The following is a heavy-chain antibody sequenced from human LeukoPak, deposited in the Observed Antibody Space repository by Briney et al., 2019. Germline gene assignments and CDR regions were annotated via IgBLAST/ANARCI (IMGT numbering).Heavy chain of an antibody. CDR3: ARVKKGYYYDSSGYCYFDY. CDR1: GGSISSYY. CDR2: IYYSGST. Sequence: SETLSLTCTVSGGSISSYYWSWIRQPPGKGLEWIGYIYYSGSTNYNPSLKSRVTISVDTSKNQFSLKLSAVTAADTAVYYCARVKKGYYYDSSGYCYFDYWGQGTLVTVSS. V-gene: IGHV4-59*01. J-gene: IGHJ4*02. D-gene: IGHD3-22*01.